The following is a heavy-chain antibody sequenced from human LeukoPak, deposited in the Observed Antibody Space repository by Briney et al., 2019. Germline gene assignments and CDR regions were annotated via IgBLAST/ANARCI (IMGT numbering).Heavy chain of an antibody. V-gene: IGHV3-74*01. CDR2: INTDGSDK. J-gene: IGHJ4*02. D-gene: IGHD3/OR15-3a*01. Sequence: GGSLRLSCAASGFAFSHYWMHWVRRAPGKGLVCVSRINTDGSDKTYADSVRGRFTITRDNAKDTLYLQMNSLRAEDTAVYFCVRGLSVFPGIDYWGQGTLVTVSS. CDR3: VRGLSVFPGIDY. CDR1: GFAFSHYW.